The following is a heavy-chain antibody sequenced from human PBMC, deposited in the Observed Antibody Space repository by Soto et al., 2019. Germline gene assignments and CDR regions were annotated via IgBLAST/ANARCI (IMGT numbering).Heavy chain of an antibody. J-gene: IGHJ5*02. CDR2: VSSTGSS. CDR1: GCSVNNYY. CDR3: ARYSPPKKHYDSNPGWFDP. V-gene: IGHV4-59*02. Sequence: PSETLSLTCTVSGCSVNNYYWAWIRQPPGKRLEWIGYVSSTGSSNYNASLSSRLTISLDTSRSQFSLSLRSVTAADTARYFCARYSPPKKHYDSNPGWFDPWGQGTLVTVSS. D-gene: IGHD3-22*01.